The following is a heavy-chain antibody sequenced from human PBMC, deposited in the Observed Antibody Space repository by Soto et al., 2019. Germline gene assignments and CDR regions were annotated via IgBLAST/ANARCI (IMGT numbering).Heavy chain of an antibody. D-gene: IGHD2-15*01. V-gene: IGHV4-39*01. CDR1: GGSISSSSHF. Sequence: TSETLSLTCSVSGGSISSSSHFWGWIRQPPGKGLEWIGTVYYSGNAYFSPSLKSRVTISVDTSKNQFSLNLSSVTAADTAVYYCARHENIVVVSAATAFDIWGQGTMVTVSS. CDR3: ARHENIVVVSAATAFDI. CDR2: VYYSGNA. J-gene: IGHJ3*02.